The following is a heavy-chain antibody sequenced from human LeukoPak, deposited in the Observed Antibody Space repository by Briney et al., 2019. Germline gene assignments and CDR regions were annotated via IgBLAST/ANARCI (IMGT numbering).Heavy chain of an antibody. Sequence: PGGSLRLSCVASAFSLSAYNMNWVRRAPGKGLEWLSSISYTGTYIYYADSVKGRFTISRDNAQNSLYLQMNSLRAEDTAVYYCAKRYCSSTSCSLFDYWGQGSLVTVSS. J-gene: IGHJ4*02. V-gene: IGHV3-21*04. CDR3: AKRYCSSTSCSLFDY. CDR2: ISYTGTYI. D-gene: IGHD2-2*01. CDR1: AFSLSAYN.